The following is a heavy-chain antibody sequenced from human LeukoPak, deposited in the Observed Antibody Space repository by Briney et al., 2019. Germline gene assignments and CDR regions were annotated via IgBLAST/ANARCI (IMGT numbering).Heavy chain of an antibody. CDR3: ARETLGSDDFWSGPFRDLAFDI. CDR2: IYYSGST. V-gene: IGHV4-31*03. CDR1: GGSISSGGYY. D-gene: IGHD3-3*01. J-gene: IGHJ3*02. Sequence: PSQTLSLTCTVSGGSISSGGYYWSWIRQHPGKGLEWIGYIYYSGSTYYNPSLKSRVTISVDTSKNQFSLKLSSVTAADTAVYYCARETLGSDDFWSGPFRDLAFDIWGQGTMVTVSS.